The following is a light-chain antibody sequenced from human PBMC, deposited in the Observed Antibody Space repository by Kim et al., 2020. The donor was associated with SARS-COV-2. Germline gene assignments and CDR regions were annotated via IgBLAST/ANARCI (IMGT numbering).Light chain of an antibody. Sequence: PGQRVTISCFGSSSNIGNIFVFLYQQVPGTAPKLLIYRNDQRPSGVPDRFSASKSGTSASLAISGLQSEDEADYYCATWDDTLSGLFGGGTQLTVL. J-gene: IGLJ2*01. CDR2: RND. CDR3: ATWDDTLSGL. V-gene: IGLV1-47*01. CDR1: SSNIGNIF.